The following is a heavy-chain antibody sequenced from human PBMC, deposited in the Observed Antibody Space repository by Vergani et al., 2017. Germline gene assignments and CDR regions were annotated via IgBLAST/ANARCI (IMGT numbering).Heavy chain of an antibody. Sequence: QVQLQESGPGLVKPSQTLSLTCTVSGGSISSGGYYWSWIRQHPGKGLEWIGYIYYSGSTYYNPSLKSRVTISVDTSKNQFSLKLSSVTAADTAVYYCAGERITIFGVAPGGNYYGMDVWGQGP. CDR3: AGERITIFGVAPGGNYYGMDV. V-gene: IGHV4-31*03. CDR1: GGSISSGGYY. J-gene: IGHJ6*02. CDR2: IYYSGST. D-gene: IGHD3-3*01.